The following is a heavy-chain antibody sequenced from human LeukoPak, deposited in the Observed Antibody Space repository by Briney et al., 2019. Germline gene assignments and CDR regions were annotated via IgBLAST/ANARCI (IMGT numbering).Heavy chain of an antibody. V-gene: IGHV1-2*02. Sequence: ASVKVSCKASGYTFTGYYIHWVRQAPGQGLEWMGWINPNSGDTKYPQKFQGRVTMTRDTSISTAYMELSSLRSDDTAVYYCARKYDILTGYDNWFDPWGQGTLVTVSS. CDR3: ARKYDILTGYDNWFDP. CDR2: INPNSGDT. CDR1: GYTFTGYY. J-gene: IGHJ5*02. D-gene: IGHD3-9*01.